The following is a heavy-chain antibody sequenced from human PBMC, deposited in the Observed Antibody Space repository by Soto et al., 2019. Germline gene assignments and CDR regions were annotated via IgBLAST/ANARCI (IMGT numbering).Heavy chain of an antibody. CDR3: ARETYCGGDCYTYGAFDF. CDR1: GGTFSSYA. CDR2: IIPIFGTA. D-gene: IGHD2-21*02. Sequence: QVQLVQSGAEVKKPGSSVKVSCKASGGTFSSYAISWVRQAPGQGLEWMGGIIPIFGTANYAQKFQGRVTITADESTSTAYMELSSLRSEDTAVYYCARETYCGGDCYTYGAFDFWGQGTMVTVSS. V-gene: IGHV1-69*01. J-gene: IGHJ3*01.